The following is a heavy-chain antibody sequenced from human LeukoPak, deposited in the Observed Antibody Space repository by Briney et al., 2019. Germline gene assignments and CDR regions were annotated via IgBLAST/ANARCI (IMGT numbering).Heavy chain of an antibody. CDR3: ARAPIIAENYYRDV. D-gene: IGHD6-13*01. CDR2: IYSGGTT. J-gene: IGHJ6*03. CDR1: GFTVSSNY. V-gene: IGHV3-53*01. Sequence: GGSLRLSCAASGFTVSSNYMSWVRQAPGKGLEWVSVIYSGGTTYYADSVKGRFTVSRDNSKNTLYLQMNSLRAEDTALYYCARAPIIAENYYRDVWGKGPTVTVSS.